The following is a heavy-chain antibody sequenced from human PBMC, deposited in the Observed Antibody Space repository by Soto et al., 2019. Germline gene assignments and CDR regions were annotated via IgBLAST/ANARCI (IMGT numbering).Heavy chain of an antibody. V-gene: IGHV3-23*01. D-gene: IGHD3-10*01. CDR2: ISDSGGST. CDR1: GFTFSSYA. J-gene: IGHJ6*02. Sequence: PGGSLRLSCAASGFTFSSYAMSWVRQAPGKGLEWVSAISDSGGSTYYADSVKGRFTISRDNSKNTLYLQMNSLRAEDTAVYYCAKNVLLWFGELASSYYYYGMDVWGQGTTVTVSS. CDR3: AKNVLLWFGELASSYYYYGMDV.